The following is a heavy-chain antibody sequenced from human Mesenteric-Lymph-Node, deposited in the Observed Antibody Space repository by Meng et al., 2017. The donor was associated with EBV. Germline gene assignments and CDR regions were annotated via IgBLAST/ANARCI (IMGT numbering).Heavy chain of an antibody. CDR2: VYHSGSA. D-gene: IGHD3-10*01. CDR3: ARVGWGVRGYYFDY. V-gene: IGHV4-4*02. Sequence: QVQVQEAGPGRVKPSGTLSLPCAVSGGSITNSNWWSWVRQVPGKGLEWIAEVYHSGSANYNPSLESRVTVSVDRSNNHFSLKVTSVTAADTAVYYCARVGWGVRGYYFDYWGQGTLVTVSS. CDR1: GGSITNSNW. J-gene: IGHJ4*02.